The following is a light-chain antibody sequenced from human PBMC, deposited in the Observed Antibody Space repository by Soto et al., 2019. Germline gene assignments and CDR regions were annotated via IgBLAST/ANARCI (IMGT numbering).Light chain of an antibody. CDR3: QQYSGSLYT. CDR2: DAS. CDR1: QSIYTK. J-gene: IGKJ2*01. Sequence: EIVLTQSPGTLSLSPGEGATLSCRASQSIYTKLAWYQKKSGQAPRLLIYDASTMAYGIPDRVSGSGSGTGFRLTIRRLEPEDFAVYYCQQYSGSLYTFAQGTKLYIK. V-gene: IGKV3-20*01.